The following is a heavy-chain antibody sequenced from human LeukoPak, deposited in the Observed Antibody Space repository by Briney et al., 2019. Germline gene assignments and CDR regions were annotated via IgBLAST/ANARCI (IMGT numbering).Heavy chain of an antibody. D-gene: IGHD2-2*01. CDR3: AKDVWYDLIPAAMNC. CDR1: GFTFSSYG. CDR2: ISNDGSDK. J-gene: IGHJ4*02. Sequence: GRSLRLSCAASGFTFSSYGMHWVRQAPGKGLGWVAVISNDGSDKYYADSVKGRFTISRDNSKNTLFLQMNSLRAEDTAVYYCAKDVWYDLIPAAMNCWGQGTLVTVSS. V-gene: IGHV3-30*18.